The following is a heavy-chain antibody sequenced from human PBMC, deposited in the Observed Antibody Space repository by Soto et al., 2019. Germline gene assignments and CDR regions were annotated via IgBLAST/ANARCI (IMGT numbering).Heavy chain of an antibody. D-gene: IGHD3-10*01. CDR2: INAGNGNT. CDR3: ARAGITMVRGVISPDYYYYYMDV. V-gene: IGHV1-3*01. Sequence: ASVKVSCKASGYTFTSYAMHWVRQAPGQRLEWMGWINAGNGNTKYSQKFQGRVTITRDTSASTAYMELSSLRSEDTAVYYCARAGITMVRGVISPDYYYYYMDVWGKGTTVTVSS. J-gene: IGHJ6*03. CDR1: GYTFTSYA.